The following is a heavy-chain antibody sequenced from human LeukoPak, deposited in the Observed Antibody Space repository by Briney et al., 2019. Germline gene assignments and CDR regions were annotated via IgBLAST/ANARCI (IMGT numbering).Heavy chain of an antibody. D-gene: IGHD4-17*01. CDR2: IYTSGST. Sequence: SETLSLTCTVSGGSISSGSYYWSWIRQPAGKGLEWIGRIYTSGSTYYNPSLKSRVTISVDTSKNQFSLKLSSVTAADTAVYYCAREVVDYGESSFDYWGQGTLVTVSS. CDR1: GGSISSGSYY. J-gene: IGHJ4*02. V-gene: IGHV4-61*02. CDR3: AREVVDYGESSFDY.